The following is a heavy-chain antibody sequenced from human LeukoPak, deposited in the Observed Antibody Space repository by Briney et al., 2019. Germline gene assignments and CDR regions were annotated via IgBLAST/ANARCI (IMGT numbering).Heavy chain of an antibody. Sequence: GGSLRLSCAASGFTFTNYAMSWVRQAPGKGLEWVSAISGSGGTTYYADSVKGRFTISRDNSKNTLYLQMNGLRAEDTAVYYCANDLHTSYTHDAFDIWGQGTMVTVSS. CDR1: GFTFTNYA. CDR3: ANDLHTSYTHDAFDI. D-gene: IGHD2-2*01. J-gene: IGHJ3*02. CDR2: ISGSGGTT. V-gene: IGHV3-23*01.